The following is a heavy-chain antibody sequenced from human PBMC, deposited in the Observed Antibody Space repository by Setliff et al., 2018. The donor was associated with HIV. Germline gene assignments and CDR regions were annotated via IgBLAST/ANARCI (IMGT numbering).Heavy chain of an antibody. V-gene: IGHV7-4-1*02. CDR2: INTNTGYP. Sequence: ASVKVSCKASGYNFTNYGINWVRQDPGQGLEWMGWINTNTGYPTYAQAFRGRFVFSLDTSVSTAYLEISSLEAEDTAVYFCARVRTSYNFWVGDVFDPWGQGTLFTVSS. D-gene: IGHD1-1*01. J-gene: IGHJ5*02. CDR1: GYNFTNYG. CDR3: ARVRTSYNFWVGDVFDP.